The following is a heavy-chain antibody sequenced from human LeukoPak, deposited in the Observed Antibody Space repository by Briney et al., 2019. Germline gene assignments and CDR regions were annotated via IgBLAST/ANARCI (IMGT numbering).Heavy chain of an antibody. CDR2: ISSSSSTI. V-gene: IGHV3-48*01. J-gene: IGHJ4*02. Sequence: GSLRLSCAASGFTFSSYSMNWVRQAPGKGLEWVSYISSSSSTIYYADSVKGRFTISRDNAKNSLYLQMNSLRAEDTAVYYCARDVPGPGAHYFDYWGQGTLVTVSS. D-gene: IGHD3-10*01. CDR3: ARDVPGPGAHYFDY. CDR1: GFTFSSYS.